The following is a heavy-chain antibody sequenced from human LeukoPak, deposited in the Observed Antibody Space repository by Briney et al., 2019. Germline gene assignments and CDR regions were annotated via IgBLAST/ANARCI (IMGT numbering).Heavy chain of an antibody. V-gene: IGHV1-18*04. CDR2: ISVHNGNT. CDR3: ASYGNAWSLDH. CDR1: VYPFSIYG. J-gene: IGHJ4*02. Sequence: ASVKVSCKASVYPFSIYGISWVRQAPRQGLEWMGWISVHNGNTNYAQKFQGRVTMTTDTSTTTAYMELRSLKSDDTAVYYCASYGNAWSLDHWGQGTLVTVSS. D-gene: IGHD6-19*01.